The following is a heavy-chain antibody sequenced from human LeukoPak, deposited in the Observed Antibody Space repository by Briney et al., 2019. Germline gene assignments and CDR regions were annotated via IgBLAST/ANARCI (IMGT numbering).Heavy chain of an antibody. CDR3: ARAVVIAATGRGPDY. CDR2: ISTSSTYK. J-gene: IGHJ4*02. CDR1: GFSISTYG. Sequence: PGGSLRLSCAASGFSISTYGMTWVRQAPGKGLEWVSSISTSSTYKFYADSVKGRFTISRDNAKNSLFLQMNSLRAEDTALYYCARAVVIAATGRGPDYWGQGTLLTVAS. D-gene: IGHD2-15*01. V-gene: IGHV3-21*01.